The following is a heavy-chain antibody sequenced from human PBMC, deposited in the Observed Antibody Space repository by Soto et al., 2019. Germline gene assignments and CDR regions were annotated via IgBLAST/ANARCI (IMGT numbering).Heavy chain of an antibody. CDR2: ISGSGGST. V-gene: IGHV3-23*01. D-gene: IGHD3-22*01. CDR3: AKTMSAYYYDSSGYYRKPIYFDY. CDR1: GFTFSSYA. Sequence: GGSLRLSCAASGFTFSSYAMSWVRQAPGKGLEWVSAISGSGGSTYYADSVKGRFTISRDNSKNTLYLQMNSLRAEDKAVYYCAKTMSAYYYDSSGYYRKPIYFDYWGQGTLVTVSS. J-gene: IGHJ4*02.